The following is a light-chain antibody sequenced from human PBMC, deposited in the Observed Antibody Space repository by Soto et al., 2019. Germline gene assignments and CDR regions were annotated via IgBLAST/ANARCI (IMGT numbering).Light chain of an antibody. CDR3: QQSSDWPPIT. J-gene: IGKJ5*01. CDR1: QSVSYN. CDR2: GAS. V-gene: IGKV3-15*01. Sequence: EIVMTQSPATLSVSPGERVTLSCRASQSVSYNLAWYQQKPGQAPRLLIYGASTRATGVPARFSGSGSGTEFTLTIDSLQSEDFAVYYCQQSSDWPPITFGQGTRLEIK.